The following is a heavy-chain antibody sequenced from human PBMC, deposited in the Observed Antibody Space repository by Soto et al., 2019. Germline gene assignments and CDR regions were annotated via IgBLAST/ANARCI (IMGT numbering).Heavy chain of an antibody. V-gene: IGHV4-31*03. CDR1: GGSISSGGYY. J-gene: IGHJ4*02. D-gene: IGHD3-22*01. CDR3: ARDSPDYYYDSSGYFDY. Sequence: SETLSLTCTVPGGSISSGGYYWSWIRQHPGKGLEWIGYIYYSGSTHYNPSLKSRVTISVDTSKNQFSLKLSSVTAADTAVYYCARDSPDYYYDSSGYFDYWGQGTLVTVSS. CDR2: IYYSGST.